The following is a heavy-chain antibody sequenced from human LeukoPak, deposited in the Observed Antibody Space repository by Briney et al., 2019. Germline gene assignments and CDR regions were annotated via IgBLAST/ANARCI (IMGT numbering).Heavy chain of an antibody. J-gene: IGHJ6*02. Sequence: GGSLRLSCAASGFTFSSYTMNWVRQAPGKGLEWVSSISSSSSYIYYADSVKGRFTISRDNAKNSLYLQMNSLTAEDTAVYYCARDYDILTGYSQALFYYGMDVWGQGTTVSVSS. CDR2: ISSSSSYI. V-gene: IGHV3-21*01. CDR3: ARDYDILTGYSQALFYYGMDV. D-gene: IGHD3-9*01. CDR1: GFTFSSYT.